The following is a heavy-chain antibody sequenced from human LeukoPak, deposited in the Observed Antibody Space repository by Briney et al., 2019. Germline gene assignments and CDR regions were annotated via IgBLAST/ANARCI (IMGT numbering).Heavy chain of an antibody. CDR2: ISSTGTYI. V-gene: IGHV3-21*01. D-gene: IGHD4-11*01. Sequence: GESLRLSGATSGFTFSSSSFGSYTMNWVRQAPGKGLEWVSSISSTGTYIYYTDSVKGRFTISRDIANSLLYLQMNSLRADDTAVYYCARDLDYSTGFDYWGQGTLVTVSS. CDR3: ARDLDYSTGFDY. CDR1: GFTFSSSSFGSYT. J-gene: IGHJ4*02.